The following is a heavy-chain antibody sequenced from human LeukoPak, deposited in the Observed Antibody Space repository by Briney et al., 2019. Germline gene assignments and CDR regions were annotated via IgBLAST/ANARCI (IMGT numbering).Heavy chain of an antibody. CDR3: ARGETYYYYYYMDV. J-gene: IGHJ6*03. CDR1: GGSFSGYY. Sequence: SETLSLTCAVYGGSFSGYYWSWIRQPPGKGLEWIGEINHSGSTNYNPSLKSRVTISVDTSKNQFSLKLSSVTAADTAVYYCARGETYYYYYYMDVWGKGTTVTVSS. CDR2: INHSGST. V-gene: IGHV4-34*01.